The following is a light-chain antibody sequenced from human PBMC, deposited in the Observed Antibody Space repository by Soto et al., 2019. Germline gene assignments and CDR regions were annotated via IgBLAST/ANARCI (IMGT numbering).Light chain of an antibody. CDR2: AAS. V-gene: IGKV1-39*01. CDR3: QQSYSTRLT. CDR1: QNITNY. J-gene: IGKJ4*01. Sequence: DIQMTQSPFSLSASVGDRVTISCRPSQNITNYLNWYQQRPGKAPKLLIFAASTLQSGVPSRFSGSGSGTDFTLTISSLHPEDFATYYFQQSYSTRLTFGGGTKVEI.